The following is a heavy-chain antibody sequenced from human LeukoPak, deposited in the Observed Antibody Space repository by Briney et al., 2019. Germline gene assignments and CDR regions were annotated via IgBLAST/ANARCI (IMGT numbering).Heavy chain of an antibody. CDR2: VSDSGGNT. CDR3: AKEVRGYWSSDL. J-gene: IGHJ2*01. Sequence: GGSLRLSCGASGFTFSSYAMSWVRQAPGKGLEWVSAVSDSGGNTYYADSVKGRFTISRDNSKNTLYLQMYSLRAEDTAVYYCAKEVRGYWSSDLWGRGTLVTVSS. CDR1: GFTFSSYA. D-gene: IGHD3-10*01. V-gene: IGHV3-23*01.